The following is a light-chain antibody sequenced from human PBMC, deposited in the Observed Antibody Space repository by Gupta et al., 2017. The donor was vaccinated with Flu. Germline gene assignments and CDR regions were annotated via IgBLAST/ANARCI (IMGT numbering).Light chain of an antibody. Sequence: PATLSLSPGERATLPCRASESVSNYLAWYQQKPGQAPRLLIYGASIRGTGVPDRFSGSGSGTEFTLTISGLEPEDFAVYYCQQHRNWPLTFGQGTRLDIK. CDR1: ESVSNY. CDR2: GAS. J-gene: IGKJ5*01. CDR3: QQHRNWPLT. V-gene: IGKV3-11*01.